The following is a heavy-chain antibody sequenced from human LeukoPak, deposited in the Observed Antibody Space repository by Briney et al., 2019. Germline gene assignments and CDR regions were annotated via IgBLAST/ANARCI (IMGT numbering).Heavy chain of an antibody. CDR1: GFTFSSYG. J-gene: IGHJ4*02. CDR2: IYSGDNT. CDR3: AGRRVLDASFDY. D-gene: IGHD3-16*01. Sequence: GRSLRLSCAASGFTFSSYGMHWVRQAPGKGLEWVSVIYSGDNTYYVESVKGRFTISRDNSKNTLFLQMNRLRAEDTAVYYCAGRRVLDASFDYWGQGTPVTVSS. V-gene: IGHV3-NL1*01.